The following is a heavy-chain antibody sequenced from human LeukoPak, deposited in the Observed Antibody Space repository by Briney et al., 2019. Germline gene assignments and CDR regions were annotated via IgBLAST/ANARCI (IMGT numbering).Heavy chain of an antibody. Sequence: GSSVKVSCKASGGTFSSYAISWVRQAPGQGLEWMGRIIPILGIANYAQKFQGRVTITADKSTSTAYMELSSLRSDDTAVYYCAREGIYDSSSYWGQGTLVTVSS. J-gene: IGHJ4*02. CDR3: AREGIYDSSSY. CDR1: GGTFSSYA. V-gene: IGHV1-69*04. CDR2: IIPILGIA. D-gene: IGHD3-22*01.